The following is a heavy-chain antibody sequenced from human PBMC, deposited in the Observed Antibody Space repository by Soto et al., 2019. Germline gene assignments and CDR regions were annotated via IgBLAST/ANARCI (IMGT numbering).Heavy chain of an antibody. D-gene: IGHD2-8*02. CDR1: GFTFSSSA. Sequence: PGGSLRLSCAASGFTFSSSAMTWVRQAPGKGLEWVSAITRSGDGTFYADSVKGRFTISRDNSKNTLYLQMNSLSAEDTAVFYCAKDWPNTEPYPEYFDHWGQGTLVTVSS. CDR3: AKDWPNTEPYPEYFDH. J-gene: IGHJ1*01. V-gene: IGHV3-23*01. CDR2: ITRSGDGT.